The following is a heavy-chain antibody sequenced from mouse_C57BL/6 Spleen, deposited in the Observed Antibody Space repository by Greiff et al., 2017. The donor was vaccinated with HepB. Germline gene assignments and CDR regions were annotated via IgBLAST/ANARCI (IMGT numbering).Heavy chain of an antibody. J-gene: IGHJ2*01. CDR2: INPNNGGT. Sequence: VQLQQSGPELVKPGASVKIPCKASGYTFTDYNMDWVKQSHGKSLEWIGDINPNNGGTIYNQKFKGKATLTVDKSSSTAYMELRSLTSEDTAVYYCARSEDYYGSPYYFDYWGQGTTLTVSS. D-gene: IGHD1-1*01. CDR3: ARSEDYYGSPYYFDY. CDR1: GYTFTDYN. V-gene: IGHV1-18*01.